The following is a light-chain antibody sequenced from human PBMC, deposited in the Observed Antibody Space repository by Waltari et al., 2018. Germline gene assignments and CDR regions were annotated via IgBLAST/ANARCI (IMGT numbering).Light chain of an antibody. CDR2: KAS. Sequence: DIQMTQSPSTLSASVGDRVTITCRASQSVSIWLAWYQQKPGKAPNLLIYKASTLESGVPSRVSGSGSGTEFTLTISSLQPDDFATYYCQQYNSYSRTFGQGTKVEI. CDR1: QSVSIW. CDR3: QQYNSYSRT. J-gene: IGKJ1*01. V-gene: IGKV1-5*03.